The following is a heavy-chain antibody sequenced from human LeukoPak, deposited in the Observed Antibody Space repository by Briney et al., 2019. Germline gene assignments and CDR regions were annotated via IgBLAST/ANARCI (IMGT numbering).Heavy chain of an antibody. V-gene: IGHV4-4*02. CDR1: GGSISTRNW. CDR2: IYHTGRT. Sequence: ASGTLSLICAVSGGSISTRNWWSWVRQPPGKGLEWIADIYHTGRTSYNPSLNSRVTTSIDEAKNQFFLKVRNVTAADTATYFCARVAGDMAVGYFDSWGRGILVTVSS. J-gene: IGHJ4*02. CDR3: ARVAGDMAVGYFDS. D-gene: IGHD1-26*01.